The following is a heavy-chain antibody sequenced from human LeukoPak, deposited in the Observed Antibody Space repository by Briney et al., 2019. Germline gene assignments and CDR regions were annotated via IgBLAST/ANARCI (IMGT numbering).Heavy chain of an antibody. Sequence: ASVKVSCKASGYTFTSYYMHWVRQAPGQGLEWMGIINPSGGSTSYAQKFQGRVTITRDTSASTAYMELSSLRSEDMAVYYCARDARYCSGGSCYSGAFDIWGQGTMVTVSS. CDR2: INPSGGST. D-gene: IGHD2-15*01. CDR3: ARDARYCSGGSCYSGAFDI. CDR1: GYTFTSYY. J-gene: IGHJ3*02. V-gene: IGHV1-46*01.